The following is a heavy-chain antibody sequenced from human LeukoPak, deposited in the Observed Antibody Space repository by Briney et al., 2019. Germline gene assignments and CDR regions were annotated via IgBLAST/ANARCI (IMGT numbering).Heavy chain of an antibody. CDR1: GYTFTGYY. D-gene: IGHD3-22*01. V-gene: IGHV1-2*06. J-gene: IGHJ3*02. CDR2: INPNSGGT. Sequence: ASVKVSCKASGYTFTGYYMHWVRQAPGQGLEWMGRINPNSGGTNYAQKFQGRVTMTRDTSISTAYMELSRLRSDDTAVYYCARDLPYYYDSSGYAFDIWGQGTMVTVSS. CDR3: ARDLPYYYDSSGYAFDI.